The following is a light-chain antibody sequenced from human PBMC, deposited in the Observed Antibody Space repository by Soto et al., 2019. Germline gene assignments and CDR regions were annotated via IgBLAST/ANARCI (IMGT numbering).Light chain of an antibody. V-gene: IGLV2-14*01. CDR1: SSDVGGYNY. CDR2: EVS. J-gene: IGLJ1*01. CDR3: SSYTSSYTYV. Sequence: QSALTQPASVSGSPGQSITISCTGTSSDVGGYNYVSWYQQHPGKAPKLMIYEVSNRPSGVSSRFSGSKSGNTASLTISGLQAEDEADYYCSSYTSSYTYVCGTGTKVTVL.